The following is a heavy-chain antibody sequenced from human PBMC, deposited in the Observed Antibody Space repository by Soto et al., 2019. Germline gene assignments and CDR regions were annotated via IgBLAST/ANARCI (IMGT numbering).Heavy chain of an antibody. Sequence: GGSLRLSCAASGFTFSSYSMNWVRQAPGKGLEWVSSTSSSSSYIYYADSVKGRFTISRDNAKNSLYLQMNSLRAEDTAVYYSEREGRETTSMDYWGQGTLVTVSS. V-gene: IGHV3-21*01. J-gene: IGHJ4*02. D-gene: IGHD2-2*01. CDR2: TSSSSSYI. CDR1: GFTFSSYS. CDR3: EREGRETTSMDY.